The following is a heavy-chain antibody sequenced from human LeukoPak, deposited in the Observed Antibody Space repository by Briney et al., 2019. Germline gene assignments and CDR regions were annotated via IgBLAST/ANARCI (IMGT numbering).Heavy chain of an antibody. D-gene: IGHD2-15*01. CDR1: GYTFTSYD. J-gene: IGHJ5*02. V-gene: IGHV1-2*04. CDR2: INPNSGGT. CDR3: AREVVAATNWFDP. Sequence: ASVKVSCKASGYTFTSYDINWVRQAPGQGLEWMGWINPNSGGTNYAQKFQGWVTMTRDTSISTAYMELSRLRSDDTAVYYCAREVVAATNWFDPWGQGTLVTVSS.